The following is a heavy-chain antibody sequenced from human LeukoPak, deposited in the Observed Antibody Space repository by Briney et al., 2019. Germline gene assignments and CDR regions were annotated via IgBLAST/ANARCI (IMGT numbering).Heavy chain of an antibody. V-gene: IGHV3-48*02. CDR3: TRDTGDGSYDY. CDR2: ISSSSSTI. Sequence: GGSLRLSCTASGFTFSSYAMNWVRHDPGKGLQWVSYISSSSSTIYYADSVKGRFTISRDNAKNSLYLQVNSLRDEDTAVYYCTRDTGDGSYDYWGQGTLVTVSP. CDR1: GFTFSSYA. J-gene: IGHJ4*02. D-gene: IGHD1-26*01.